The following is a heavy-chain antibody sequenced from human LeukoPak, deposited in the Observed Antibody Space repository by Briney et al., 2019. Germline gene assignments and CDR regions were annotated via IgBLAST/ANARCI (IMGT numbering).Heavy chain of an antibody. CDR3: ARLRGAYEPFDY. CDR1: GYTFTCYY. V-gene: IGHV1-2*02. J-gene: IGHJ4*02. D-gene: IGHD3-16*01. CDR2: IHPNSGVT. Sequence: GASVKVSCKASGYTFTCYYLHWVRQAPGQGLEWMGWIHPNSGVTDYAQKFQGRVTVTRDTSISTAYMELSSLRTDDTAVYYCARLRGAYEPFDYWGQGTLDTVSS.